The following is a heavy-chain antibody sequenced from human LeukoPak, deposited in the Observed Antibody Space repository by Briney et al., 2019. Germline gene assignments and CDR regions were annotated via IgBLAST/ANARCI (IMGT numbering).Heavy chain of an antibody. CDR2: IYYSGST. V-gene: IGHV4-61*01. Sequence: SETLSLTCTVSGGSFSSGSYYWSWIRQPPGKGLEWIGYIYYSGSTNYNPSLKSRVTISVDTPKNQFSLRLSSVTAADTAVYYCARGTYTGYIVVPDYWGQGTLVTVSS. CDR3: ARGTYTGYIVVPDY. CDR1: GGSFSSGSYY. J-gene: IGHJ4*02. D-gene: IGHD2-21*01.